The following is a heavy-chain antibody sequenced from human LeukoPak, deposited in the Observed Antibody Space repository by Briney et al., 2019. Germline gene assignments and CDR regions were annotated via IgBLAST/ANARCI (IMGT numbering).Heavy chain of an antibody. CDR2: FSRSGPDT. D-gene: IGHD6-13*01. V-gene: IGHV3-23*01. Sequence: GGSLRLSCAASGFTFGSSAMRWVRQAPGKGPEWVSTFSRSGPDTYYADSVKGRFTIFRDNSKNTLYLQMNSLRAEDTAVYYCAKGSLGSWYYFDYWGQGTLVTVSS. CDR3: AKGSLGSWYYFDY. CDR1: GFTFGSSA. J-gene: IGHJ4*02.